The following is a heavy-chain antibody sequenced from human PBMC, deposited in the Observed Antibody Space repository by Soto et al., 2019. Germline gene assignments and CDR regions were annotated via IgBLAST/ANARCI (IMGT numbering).Heavy chain of an antibody. CDR3: VRDATRGGDFDY. CDR2: TKEDGSEK. V-gene: IGHV3-7*01. CDR1: GFTFSRYW. J-gene: IGHJ4*02. Sequence: EVQLVESGGGLVQPGGSLRLSCAASGFTFSRYWMGWVRQAPGKGLEWVANTKEDGSEKYYVDSVKGRFTASRDNAKNSLYPQMNSLRAEDTAVYYCVRDATRGGDFDYWGQGTLVTVSS. D-gene: IGHD3-16*01.